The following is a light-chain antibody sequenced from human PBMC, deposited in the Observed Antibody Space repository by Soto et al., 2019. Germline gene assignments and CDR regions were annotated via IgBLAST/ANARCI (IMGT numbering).Light chain of an antibody. CDR1: QSISSW. V-gene: IGKV1-5*01. J-gene: IGKJ1*01. Sequence: DIQMPQSPSTLSASVGDRVTITCRASQSISSWLAWYQQKPGKAPKLLIYDASSLESGVPSRFSGSGSGTEFTLTISILQPDDFATYYCQQYNSYPWTFGQGTKVEIK. CDR3: QQYNSYPWT. CDR2: DAS.